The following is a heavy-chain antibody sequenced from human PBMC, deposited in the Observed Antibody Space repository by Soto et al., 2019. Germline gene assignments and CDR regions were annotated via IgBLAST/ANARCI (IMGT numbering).Heavy chain of an antibody. V-gene: IGHV4-39*01. J-gene: IGHJ4*02. CDR3: ARLPCSGSCFRGDY. CDR2: IFSSGTT. D-gene: IGHD2-15*01. CDR1: GGSISSSTYY. Sequence: QLQLQESGPGLVKPSETLSLTCTVSGGSISSSTYYWGWIRQPPGKGLEWIGSIFSSGTTYYNPSLQSRVTISVDTSKNQFSLKLSSVTAADTAVYYCARLPCSGSCFRGDYWGQGTLVTVSS.